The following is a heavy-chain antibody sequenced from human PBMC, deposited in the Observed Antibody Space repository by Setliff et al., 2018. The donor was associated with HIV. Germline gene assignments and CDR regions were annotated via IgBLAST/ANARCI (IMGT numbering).Heavy chain of an antibody. CDR2: MSTGGGIK. D-gene: IGHD2-2*01. CDR3: ARGKIVVVPAAMRPFDY. Sequence: GGSLRLSCAATGFTFSSYVLHWVRLAPGKGLEWVAVMSTGGGIKICADSVKGRFTISRDNAKNTLYLQMNSLRAEDTAVYYCARGKIVVVPAAMRPFDYWGQGTLVTVSS. V-gene: IGHV3-30-3*01. CDR1: GFTFSSYV. J-gene: IGHJ4*02.